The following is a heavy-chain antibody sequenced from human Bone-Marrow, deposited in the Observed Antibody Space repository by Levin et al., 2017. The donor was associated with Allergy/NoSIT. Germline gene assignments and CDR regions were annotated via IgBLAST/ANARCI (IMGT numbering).Heavy chain of an antibody. V-gene: IGHV3-7*01. CDR3: TGFRANIVVVPAWAFDS. CDR2: IKQDGSEK. CDR1: GFTFSSYW. D-gene: IGHD2-2*01. J-gene: IGHJ3*02. Sequence: GESLKISCAASGFTFSSYWMSWVRQATGKGLEWVANIKQDGSEKYYVDSVKGRFTISRDNAKNSLYLQMNSLRAEDTAVYYCTGFRANIVVVPAWAFDSWGQGTMVTVSS.